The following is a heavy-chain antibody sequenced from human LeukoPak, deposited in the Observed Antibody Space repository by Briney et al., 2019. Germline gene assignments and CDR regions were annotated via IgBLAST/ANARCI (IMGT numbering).Heavy chain of an antibody. V-gene: IGHV3-64*01. CDR2: ISNNGDNT. CDR3: ARVVTIFGVVNQDAFDI. D-gene: IGHD3-3*01. J-gene: IGHJ3*02. Sequence: GGSLRLSCAASGFTFSSYSMHWVRQAPGKGLEYVSAISNNGDNTYYANSVKGRFIISRDNSKNTLYLQMNSLRAEDTAVYYCARVVTIFGVVNQDAFDIWGQGTMVTVSA. CDR1: GFTFSSYS.